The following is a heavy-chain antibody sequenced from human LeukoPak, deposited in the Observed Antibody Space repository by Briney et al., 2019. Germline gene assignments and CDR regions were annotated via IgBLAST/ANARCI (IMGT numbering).Heavy chain of an antibody. V-gene: IGHV3-20*04. D-gene: IGHD3-22*01. Sequence: GGSLRLSCAASGFTFSSYEMNWVRQAPGKGLEWVSGINWNGGSTGYADSVKGRFTISRDNAKNSLYLQMNSLRVEDTALYYCARDSLTYDSSGYYWHYWGQGTLVTVSS. CDR2: INWNGGST. J-gene: IGHJ4*02. CDR3: ARDSLTYDSSGYYWHY. CDR1: GFTFSSYE.